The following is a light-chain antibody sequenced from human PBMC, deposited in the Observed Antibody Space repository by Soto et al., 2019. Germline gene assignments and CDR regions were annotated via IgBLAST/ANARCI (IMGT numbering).Light chain of an antibody. CDR2: AAS. J-gene: IGKJ3*01. V-gene: IGKV1-9*01. Sequence: DIHLTQSPSFLSASVGDRVTITCRASQGIGSYLAWYQQKPGKAPNLLIYAASTLQSGVPSRFSGSGSGTEFTLTISSLQPEDFATYYCQQLNSYPQTFGPGTKVVIK. CDR1: QGIGSY. CDR3: QQLNSYPQT.